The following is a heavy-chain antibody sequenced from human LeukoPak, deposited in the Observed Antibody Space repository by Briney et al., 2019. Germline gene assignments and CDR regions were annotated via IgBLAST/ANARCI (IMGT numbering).Heavy chain of an antibody. CDR2: ISSSGSTI. CDR3: ARDRTLGDFFDF. CDR1: GFTFSSYA. D-gene: IGHD3-16*01. J-gene: IGHJ4*02. Sequence: GGSLRLSCAASGFTFSSYAIHWVRQAPGKGLEWVSYISSSGSTIYYADSVKGRFTISRDNAKNSLYLQMNSLGAEDTAVYYCARDRTLGDFFDFWGQGTLVAVSS. V-gene: IGHV3-48*04.